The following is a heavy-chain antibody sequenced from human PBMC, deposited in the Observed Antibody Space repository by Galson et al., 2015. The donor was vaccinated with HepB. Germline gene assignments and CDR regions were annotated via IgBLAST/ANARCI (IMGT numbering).Heavy chain of an antibody. D-gene: IGHD3-3*01. J-gene: IGHJ6*03. V-gene: IGHV7-4-1*02. CDR1: GYTFTDYV. Sequence: SVKVSCKASGYTFTDYVVNWVRQAPGQGLEWMGWMNTNTGKPTYAPAFAGRFVISLDTSVTTAYLQISSLETDDTAVYYCARSPLRFLDWLPYYDYYYMDVWGEGTTVTVSS. CDR2: MNTNTGKP. CDR3: ARSPLRFLDWLPYYDYYYMDV.